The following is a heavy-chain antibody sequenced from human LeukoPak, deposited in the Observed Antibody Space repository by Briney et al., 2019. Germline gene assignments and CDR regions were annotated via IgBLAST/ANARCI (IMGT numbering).Heavy chain of an antibody. CDR2: IYSGGST. J-gene: IGHJ4*02. V-gene: IGHV3-53*01. CDR1: GFTVSSNY. D-gene: IGHD7-27*01. Sequence: GGSLRLSCAASGFTVSSNYMSWVRQVPGKGLEWVSVIYSGGSTYYADSVKGRFTISRDNSKNTLYLQMNSLRAEDTAVYYCARTIFALGIDYWGQGTLVTVSS. CDR3: ARTIFALGIDY.